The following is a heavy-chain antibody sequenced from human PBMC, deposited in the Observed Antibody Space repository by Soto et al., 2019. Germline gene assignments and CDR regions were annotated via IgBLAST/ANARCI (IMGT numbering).Heavy chain of an antibody. CDR2: ISYDGSNT. Sequence: QVQLVESGGGVVQPGRSLRLSCVASGFTFSSYGMHWVRQAPGKGLEWVAIISYDGSNTYYADSVKGRFTISRDNSKNTLSLQMNSLRAEDTSVYYCAKEGGLSGSYYISSSYYFDYWGQGTLVTVSS. J-gene: IGHJ4*02. D-gene: IGHD1-26*01. CDR3: AKEGGLSGSYYISSSYYFDY. CDR1: GFTFSSYG. V-gene: IGHV3-30*18.